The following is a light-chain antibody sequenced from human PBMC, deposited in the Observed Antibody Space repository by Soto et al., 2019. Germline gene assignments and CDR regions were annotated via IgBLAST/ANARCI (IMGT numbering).Light chain of an antibody. CDR1: ESVSSH. Sequence: ERVMTQSPATLSVSPGERATLSCRASESVSSHLAWYQQKPGLAPRLLIYGASTRATGVPARFIGSGSGTEFTLTISSXQSEDFAIYYCQHYNNWPHTFGQGTRLEIK. J-gene: IGKJ5*01. CDR3: QHYNNWPHT. CDR2: GAS. V-gene: IGKV3-15*01.